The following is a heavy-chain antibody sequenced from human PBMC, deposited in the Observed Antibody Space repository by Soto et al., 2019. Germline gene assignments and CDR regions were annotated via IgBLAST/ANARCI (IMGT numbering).Heavy chain of an antibody. D-gene: IGHD3-22*01. Sequence: GGSLRLSCAACGFTFSSYAMSWVRQAPGKGLEWVSAISGSGGSTYYADSVKGRFTISRDNSKNTLYLQMNSLRAEDTAVYYCAKALGVTMIVVVTSWGQGTLVTVSS. CDR2: ISGSGGST. CDR3: AKALGVTMIVVVTS. J-gene: IGHJ5*02. CDR1: GFTFSSYA. V-gene: IGHV3-23*01.